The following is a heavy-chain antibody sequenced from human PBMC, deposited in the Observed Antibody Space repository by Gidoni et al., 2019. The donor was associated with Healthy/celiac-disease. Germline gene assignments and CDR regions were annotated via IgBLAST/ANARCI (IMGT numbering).Heavy chain of an antibody. J-gene: IGHJ6*03. D-gene: IGHD2-2*01. Sequence: QVQLVQSGAEVKKPGSSVKVSCKASGGTFSSYALSWVRQAPGQGLEWMGGIIPIFGTANYAQKFQGRVTITADESTSTAYMELSSLRSEDTAVYYCARDEVVVVPAAKDNYYYYYYMDVWGKGTTVTVSS. V-gene: IGHV1-69*01. CDR2: IIPIFGTA. CDR3: ARDEVVVVPAAKDNYYYYYYMDV. CDR1: GGTFSSYA.